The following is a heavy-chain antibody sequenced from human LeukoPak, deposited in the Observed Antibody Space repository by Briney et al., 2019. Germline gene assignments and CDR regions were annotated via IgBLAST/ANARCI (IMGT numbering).Heavy chain of an antibody. D-gene: IGHD5-24*01. CDR1: GFTFSSYW. CDR3: AREMVEMATILDYFDY. J-gene: IGHJ4*02. CDR2: IKQDGSEK. Sequence: PGGSLRLSCAASGFTFSSYWMSWVRQAPEKGLEWVANIKQDGSEKYYVDSVKGRFTISRDNAKNSLYLQMNSLRAEDTAVYYCAREMVEMATILDYFDYWGQGTLVTVSS. V-gene: IGHV3-7*01.